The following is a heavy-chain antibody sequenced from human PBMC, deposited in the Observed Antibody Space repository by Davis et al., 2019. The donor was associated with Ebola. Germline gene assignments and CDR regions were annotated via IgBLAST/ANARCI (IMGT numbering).Heavy chain of an antibody. CDR1: EYTFTGYY. J-gene: IGHJ3*02. V-gene: IGHV7-4-1*04. Sequence: AASVKVSCKASEYTFTGYYIHWVRQAPGQGLEWMGWININTGYPTYTQDFTGRFVFSLDTSVRVAYLQINGLKAEDTAVYYCARETTEMAFDIWGQGTMVTVSS. CDR3: ARETTEMAFDI. CDR2: ININTGYP. D-gene: IGHD4-11*01.